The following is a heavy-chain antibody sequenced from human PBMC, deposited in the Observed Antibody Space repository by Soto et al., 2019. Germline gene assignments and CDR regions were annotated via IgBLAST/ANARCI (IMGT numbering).Heavy chain of an antibody. V-gene: IGHV3-30*18. D-gene: IGHD3-22*01. CDR1: GFTFSSYG. CDR3: AKDAVVNSSGYYYYFDY. Sequence: QVQLVESGGGVVQPGRSLRLSCAASGFTFSSYGMHWVRQAPGKGLEWVEVISYDGSNKYYADSVKGRFTISRDNSKNLXDVQMHSLRAEDTAVYYCAKDAVVNSSGYYYYFDYWGQGTLVTVSS. J-gene: IGHJ4*02. CDR2: ISYDGSNK.